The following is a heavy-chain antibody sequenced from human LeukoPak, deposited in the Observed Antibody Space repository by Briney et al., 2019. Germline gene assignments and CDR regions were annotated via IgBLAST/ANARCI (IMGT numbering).Heavy chain of an antibody. CDR1: GFIFSSHS. J-gene: IGHJ4*02. CDR2: ISSSSSYI. V-gene: IGHV3-21*01. D-gene: IGHD4-17*01. Sequence: GGSLRLSCAASGFIFSSHSMNWVRQAPGKGLEWVSSISSSSSYIYYADSVKGRFTISRDNAKNSLYLQMNSLRAEDTAVYYCARARNDYGDYVFDFWGQGTLVTVSS. CDR3: ARARNDYGDYVFDF.